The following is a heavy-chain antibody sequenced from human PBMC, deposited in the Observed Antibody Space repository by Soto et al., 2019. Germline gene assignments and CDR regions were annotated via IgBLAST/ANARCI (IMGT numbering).Heavy chain of an antibody. D-gene: IGHD6-6*01. CDR2: ISYDGSNK. V-gene: IGHV3-30*18. Sequence: QVQLVESGGGVVQPGRSLRLSCAASGFTFSSYGMHWVRQAPGKGLEWVAVISYDGSNKYYADSVKGRFTISRDNSKNTLYLQKNSLRAEDTAVYYCAKDWSRAARARSWGQGTLVTVSS. J-gene: IGHJ4*02. CDR3: AKDWSRAARARS. CDR1: GFTFSSYG.